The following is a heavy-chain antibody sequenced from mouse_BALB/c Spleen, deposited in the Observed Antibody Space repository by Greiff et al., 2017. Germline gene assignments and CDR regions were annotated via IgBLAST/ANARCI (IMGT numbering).Heavy chain of an antibody. CDR1: GFTFTDYY. CDR2: IRNKANGYTT. Sequence: EVMLVESGGGLVQPGGSLRLSCATSGFTFTDYYMSWVRQPPGKALEWLGFIRNKANGYTTEYSASVKGRFTISRDNSQSILYLQMNTLRAEDSATYYSARVPHYYGSSLDCWGQGTTLTVSS. V-gene: IGHV7-3*02. CDR3: ARVPHYYGSSLDC. J-gene: IGHJ2*01. D-gene: IGHD1-1*01.